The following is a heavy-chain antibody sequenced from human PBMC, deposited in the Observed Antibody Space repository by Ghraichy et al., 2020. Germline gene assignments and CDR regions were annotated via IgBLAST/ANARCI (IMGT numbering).Heavy chain of an antibody. V-gene: IGHV1-24*01. CDR3: ATGRGSYYARDYYFDY. CDR1: GYTLTELS. CDR2: FDPEDGET. Sequence: ASVKVSCKVSGYTLTELSMHWVRQAPGKGLEWMGGFDPEDGETIYAQKFQGRVTMTEDTSTDTAYMELSSLRSEDTAVYYCATGRGSYYARDYYFDYWGQGTLVTVSS. J-gene: IGHJ4*02. D-gene: IGHD1-26*01.